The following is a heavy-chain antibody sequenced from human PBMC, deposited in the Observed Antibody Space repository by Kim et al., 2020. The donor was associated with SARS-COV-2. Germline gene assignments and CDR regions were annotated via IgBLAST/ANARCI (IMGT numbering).Heavy chain of an antibody. Sequence: YSPSLKSRVTISVDTSKTQFSLKRSSVTAADTAVYYCARVYYDFWSGYDYWGQGTLVTVSS. V-gene: IGHV4-39*07. CDR3: ARVYYDFWSGYDY. J-gene: IGHJ4*02. D-gene: IGHD3-3*01.